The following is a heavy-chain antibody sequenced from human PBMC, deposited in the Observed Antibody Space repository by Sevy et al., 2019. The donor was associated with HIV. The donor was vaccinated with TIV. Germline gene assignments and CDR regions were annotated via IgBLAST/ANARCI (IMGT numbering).Heavy chain of an antibody. Sequence: GGSLRLSCAASGFSFRTYGMNWVRHAPGKGLEWVSYITSSSTYIFYADSVKGRFTISRDDAKNSLYLQMNSLRAEDTAVYYCAREVGRVRGGSELDVWGQGTTVTVSS. J-gene: IGHJ6*02. D-gene: IGHD3-10*01. CDR3: AREVGRVRGGSELDV. CDR1: GFSFRTYG. V-gene: IGHV3-21*05. CDR2: ITSSSTYI.